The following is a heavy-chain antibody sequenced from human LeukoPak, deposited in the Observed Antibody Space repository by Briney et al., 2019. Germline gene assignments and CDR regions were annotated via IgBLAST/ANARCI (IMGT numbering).Heavy chain of an antibody. CDR3: AGGYSYGGDAFDI. J-gene: IGHJ3*02. D-gene: IGHD5-18*01. V-gene: IGHV1-18*01. Sequence: ASVKVSCKASGYTFTSYGISRVRQAPGQGLEWMGWISAYNGNTNYAQKLQGRVTTTTDTSTSTAYMELRSLRSDDTAVYYCAGGYSYGGDAFDIWGQGTMVTVSS. CDR2: ISAYNGNT. CDR1: GYTFTSYG.